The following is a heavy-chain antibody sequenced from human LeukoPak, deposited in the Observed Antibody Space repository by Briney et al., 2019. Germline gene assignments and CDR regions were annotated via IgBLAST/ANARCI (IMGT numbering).Heavy chain of an antibody. V-gene: IGHV4-4*07. CDR2: IYTSGST. CDR1: GGSISSYY. D-gene: IGHD3-16*01. J-gene: IGHJ6*03. CDR3: ARGGGVADSKLYYYYMDV. Sequence: SETLSLTCTVSGGSISSYYWSWIRQPAGKGLEWIGRIYTSGSTNYNPSLKSRVTMSVDTSKNQFSLKLSSVTAADTAVYYCARGGGVADSKLYYYYMDVWGKGTTVTVSS.